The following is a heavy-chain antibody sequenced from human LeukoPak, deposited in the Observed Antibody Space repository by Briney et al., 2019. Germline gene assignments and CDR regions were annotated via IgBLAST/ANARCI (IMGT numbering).Heavy chain of an antibody. D-gene: IGHD3-10*01. CDR2: ICVYNGDT. Sequence: ASVKVSCKPSGYSFSTFGISWVRQAPGQGLEWMGWICVYNGDTKYAQNFQGRVTMSTDTSTSTAYMELRSLRFDDTAVYYCARDGGLYYGSGTFVGVWGQGTLVTVSS. CDR1: GYSFSTFG. V-gene: IGHV1-18*01. CDR3: ARDGGLYYGSGTFVGV. J-gene: IGHJ4*02.